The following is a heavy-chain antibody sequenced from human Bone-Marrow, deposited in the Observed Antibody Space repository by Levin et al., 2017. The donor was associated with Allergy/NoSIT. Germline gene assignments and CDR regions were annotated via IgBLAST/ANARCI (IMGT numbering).Heavy chain of an antibody. Sequence: GGSLRLSCAASGFTFSSYSMNWVRQAPGKGLEWVSSISSSSSYIYYADSVKGRFTISRDNAKNSLYLQMNSLRAEDTAVYYCASSLGTYNWFDPWGQGTLVTVSS. D-gene: IGHD3-16*01. CDR3: ASSLGTYNWFDP. CDR2: ISSSSSYI. CDR1: GFTFSSYS. V-gene: IGHV3-21*01. J-gene: IGHJ5*02.